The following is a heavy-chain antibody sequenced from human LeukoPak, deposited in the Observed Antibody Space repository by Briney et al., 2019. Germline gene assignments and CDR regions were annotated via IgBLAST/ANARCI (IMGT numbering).Heavy chain of an antibody. D-gene: IGHD3-3*01. CDR3: ARDLITIFGVARGYFDY. Sequence: SVKVSCKASGGTFSSYAISWVRQAPGQGLEWMGGIIPIFGTANYAQKFQGRVTITADESTSTAYMELSSLRSEDTAVYYCARDLITIFGVARGYFDYWGQGTLVTVSS. CDR1: GGTFSSYA. V-gene: IGHV1-69*01. CDR2: IIPIFGTA. J-gene: IGHJ4*02.